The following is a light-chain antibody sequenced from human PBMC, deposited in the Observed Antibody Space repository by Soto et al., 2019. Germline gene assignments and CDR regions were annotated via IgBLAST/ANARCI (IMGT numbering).Light chain of an antibody. V-gene: IGKV1-33*01. Sequence: DIQMTQSPSSLSASVGDSVTITCQASQDIKNYVNWYQQKPGKAPKLLIYDASKLETGVPSRFSGSRSGTTFTFTITSLQAEDFATYYCQQYDNLPPNTFGQGTRLEIK. CDR3: QQYDNLPPNT. CDR1: QDIKNY. J-gene: IGKJ2*01. CDR2: DAS.